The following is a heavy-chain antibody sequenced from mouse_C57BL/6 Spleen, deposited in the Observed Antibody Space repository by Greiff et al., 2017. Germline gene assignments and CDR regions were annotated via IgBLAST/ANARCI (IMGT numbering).Heavy chain of an antibody. CDR2: IWTGGGT. Sequence: QVQLTESGPGLVAPSQSLSITCTVSGFSFNSYAISWVRQPPGKGLEWLGVIWTGGGTNYNSALTSRLSISKDNSTSQVFLKMNSLQTDDTARYYCARRGGYYSNGCCDVWGTGTTVTVSS. CDR3: ARRGGYYSNGCCDV. CDR1: GFSFNSYA. V-gene: IGHV2-9-1*01. J-gene: IGHJ1*03. D-gene: IGHD2-5*01.